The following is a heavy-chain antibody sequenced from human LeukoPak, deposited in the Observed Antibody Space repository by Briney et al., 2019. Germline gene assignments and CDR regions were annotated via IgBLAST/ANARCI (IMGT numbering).Heavy chain of an antibody. J-gene: IGHJ4*02. CDR2: VKQDGGEK. D-gene: IGHD4-17*01. CDR1: GFTFSDYW. Sequence: GGSLRLSCAASGFTFSDYWMSWVRQAPGKGLEWVANVKQDGGEKHYIDSVKGRFTISRDNAKNSLYLQMNSLRAEDTAVYYCARELRRRSDYWGQGTLVTVSS. CDR3: ARELRRRSDY. V-gene: IGHV3-7*01.